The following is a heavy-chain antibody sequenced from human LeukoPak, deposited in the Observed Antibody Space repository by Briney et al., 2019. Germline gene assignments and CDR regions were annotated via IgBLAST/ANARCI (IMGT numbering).Heavy chain of an antibody. CDR3: AIARVIMIVVVTLRY. CDR2: INPNSGGT. D-gene: IGHD3-22*01. J-gene: IGHJ4*02. V-gene: IGHV1-2*06. CDR1: GYTFTGYY. Sequence: ASVKVSCKASGYTFTGYYMHWVRQAPGQGLEWMGRINPNSGGTNYAQKFQGRVTMTRDTSISTAYMELSRLRSDDTAVYYCAIARVIMIVVVTLRYWGQGTLVSVSS.